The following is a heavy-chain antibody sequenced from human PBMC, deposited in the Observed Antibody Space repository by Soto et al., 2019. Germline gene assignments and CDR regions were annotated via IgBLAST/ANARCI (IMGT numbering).Heavy chain of an antibody. Sequence: GGSLRLSCAVPGGIFHGYGMHWVRQAPGKGLEWVAAIWHDGSHKFYADSLEGRFTISRDNSRDTLDLQMDSLTVDDTAVYYCARDTYYFGSTGYYEVYHYFDYWGQGALVTVSS. D-gene: IGHD3-22*01. J-gene: IGHJ4*02. CDR2: IWHDGSHK. CDR1: GGIFHGYG. V-gene: IGHV3-33*01. CDR3: ARDTYYFGSTGYYEVYHYFDY.